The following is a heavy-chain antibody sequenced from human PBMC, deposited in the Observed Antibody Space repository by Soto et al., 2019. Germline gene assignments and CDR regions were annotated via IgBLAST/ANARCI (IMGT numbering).Heavy chain of an antibody. J-gene: IGHJ6*02. CDR1: GGSFSTYY. CDR2: INHSGGT. D-gene: IGHD3-9*01. V-gene: IGHV4-34*01. CDR3: ARTVRPNGYYDILTGYYPKYYYYYGMDV. Sequence: PSETLSLTCAVYGGSFSTYYWSWIRQPPGKGLEWSGAINHSGGTNYNPSLKSRVTISVDTSKNQFSLKLSSVTSADTAVYYCARTVRPNGYYDILTGYYPKYYYYYGMDVRGQGTTVTVSS.